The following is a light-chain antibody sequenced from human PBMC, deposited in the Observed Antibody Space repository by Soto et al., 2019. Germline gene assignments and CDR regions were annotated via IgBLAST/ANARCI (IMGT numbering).Light chain of an antibody. CDR3: MQALQTPWA. J-gene: IGKJ1*01. V-gene: IGKV2-28*01. CDR2: LGS. Sequence: DIVMTQSPLSLPVTPGEPASISCRSSQSLLHSNGYNYLDWYLQKPGQSPQLLIYLGSNRASGVPDRVRGSGSGTDFTLKISRVEAEDVGVYYCMQALQTPWAFGHGTKVEIK. CDR1: QSLLHSNGYNY.